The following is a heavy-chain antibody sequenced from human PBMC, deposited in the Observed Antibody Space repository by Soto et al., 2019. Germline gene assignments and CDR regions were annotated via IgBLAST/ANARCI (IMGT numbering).Heavy chain of an antibody. CDR2: IRSKAYGGTT. V-gene: IGHV3-49*03. Sequence: HPGGSLRLSCTASGFTFGDYAMSWLRQAPGKGLEWVGFIRSKAYGGTTEYAASVKGRFTISRDDSKSIAYLQMNSLKTEDTAVYYCTRAQWPRISCAFDIWGQGTMVTVSS. J-gene: IGHJ3*02. CDR1: GFTFGDYA. D-gene: IGHD6-19*01. CDR3: TRAQWPRISCAFDI.